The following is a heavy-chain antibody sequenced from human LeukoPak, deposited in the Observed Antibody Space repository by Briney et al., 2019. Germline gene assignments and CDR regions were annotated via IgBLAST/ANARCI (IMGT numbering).Heavy chain of an antibody. Sequence: ASVKVSCKASGYTFTSYGISWVRQAPGQGLEWMGWISAYNGNTNYAQKLQGRVTMTTDTSTSTAYMELRSLRSDDTAVYYCARDRCSKLCPFGYYMDVWGKGTTVTVSS. CDR1: GYTFTSYG. V-gene: IGHV1-18*01. CDR2: ISAYNGNT. J-gene: IGHJ6*03. D-gene: IGHD3-10*01. CDR3: ARDRCSKLCPFGYYMDV.